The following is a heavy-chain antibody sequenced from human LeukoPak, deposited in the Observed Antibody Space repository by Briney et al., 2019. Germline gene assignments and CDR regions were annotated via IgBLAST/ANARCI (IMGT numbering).Heavy chain of an antibody. J-gene: IGHJ6*03. Sequence: GGSLRLSCAASGFTFSSYAMSWVRQAPGKGLEWVSAISGIGGSTYYADSVKGRFTISRDNSKDTLYLQMNSLRAEDTAVYYCAKDGSGSYGTGYYYYYMDVWGKGTTVTVSS. V-gene: IGHV3-23*01. D-gene: IGHD3-10*01. CDR2: ISGIGGST. CDR3: AKDGSGSYGTGYYYYYMDV. CDR1: GFTFSSYA.